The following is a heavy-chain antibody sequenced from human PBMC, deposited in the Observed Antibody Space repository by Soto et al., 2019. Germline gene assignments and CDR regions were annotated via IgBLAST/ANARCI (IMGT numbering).Heavy chain of an antibody. V-gene: IGHV3-21*01. D-gene: IGHD3-16*02. CDR1: GFTFSSYS. J-gene: IGHJ6*02. CDR2: ISSSSSYI. CDR3: ARDPYYDYVWGSYRYPQFYGMDV. Sequence: PGGSLRLSCAASGFTFSSYSMNWVRQAPGKGLEWVSSISSSSSYIYYADSVKGRFTISRDNAKNSLYLQMNSLRAEDTAVYYCARDPYYDYVWGSYRYPQFYGMDVWGQGTTVTVSS.